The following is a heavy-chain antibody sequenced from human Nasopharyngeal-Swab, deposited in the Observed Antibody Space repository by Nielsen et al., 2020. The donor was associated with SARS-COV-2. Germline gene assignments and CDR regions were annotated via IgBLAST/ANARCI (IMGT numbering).Heavy chain of an antibody. CDR1: GGTFSSYA. CDR3: ARVLHSSGWDFDY. D-gene: IGHD6-19*01. CDR2: IIPIFGTA. J-gene: IGHJ4*02. V-gene: IGHV1-69*13. Sequence: SVKVSCKASGGTFSSYAISWVRQAPGQGLEWMGGIIPIFGTANYAQKFQGRVTITADESTSTAYMELSSLRSEDTAVYYCARVLHSSGWDFDYWGQGTLVTVSS.